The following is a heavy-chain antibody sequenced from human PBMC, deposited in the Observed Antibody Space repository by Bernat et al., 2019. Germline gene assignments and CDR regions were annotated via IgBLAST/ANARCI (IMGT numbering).Heavy chain of an antibody. V-gene: IGHV2-5*02. D-gene: IGHD3-22*01. CDR1: GFSLSTSGVG. CDR2: IYWDDDK. Sequence: QITLKESGPTLVKPTQTLTLPCTFSGFSLSTSGVGVGWIRQPPGKALEWLALIYWDDDKRYSPSLKSRLTITKDTSKNQVVLTMTNMDPVDTATYYCAHSLYYYDSSGYRAHLLFDYWGQGTLVTVSS. CDR3: AHSLYYYDSSGYRAHLLFDY. J-gene: IGHJ4*02.